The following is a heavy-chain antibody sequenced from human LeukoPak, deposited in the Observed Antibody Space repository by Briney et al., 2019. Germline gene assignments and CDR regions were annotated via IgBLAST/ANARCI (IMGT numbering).Heavy chain of an antibody. CDR1: GGSISSSSYY. CDR3: ARHAIQDTVVVPAAITHYYYGMDV. D-gene: IGHD2-2*02. Sequence: SETLSLTCTVSGGSISSSSYYWGWIRQPPGKGLEWIGSIYYSGSTYYNPSLKSRVAISVDTSKNQFSLKLSSVTAADTAVYYCARHAIQDTVVVPAAITHYYYGMDVWGQGTTVTVSS. CDR2: IYYSGST. J-gene: IGHJ6*02. V-gene: IGHV4-39*01.